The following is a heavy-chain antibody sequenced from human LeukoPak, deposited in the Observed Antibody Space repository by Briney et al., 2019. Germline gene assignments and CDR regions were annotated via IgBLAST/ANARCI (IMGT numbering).Heavy chain of an antibody. CDR2: INSDGSST. CDR1: GFTFSSYW. J-gene: IGHJ4*02. CDR3: AREAGLRFLEWYDY. D-gene: IGHD3-3*01. Sequence: GGSLRLSCAASGFTFSSYWMHWVRQAPGKGLVWVSRINSDGSSTSYADSMKGRFTISRDNAKNTLYLQMNSLRAEDTAVYYCAREAGLRFLEWYDYWGQGTLVTVSS. V-gene: IGHV3-74*01.